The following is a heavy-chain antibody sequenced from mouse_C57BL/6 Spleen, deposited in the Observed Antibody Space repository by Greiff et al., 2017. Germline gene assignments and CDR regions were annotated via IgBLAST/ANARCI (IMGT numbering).Heavy chain of an antibody. Sequence: EVQVVESGGDLVKPGGSLKLSCAASGFTFSSYGMSWVRQTPDKRLEWVATISSGGSYTYYPDSVKGRFTISRDNAKNTLYLQMSSLKSEDTAMYYCARHHYDGYLYYFDYWGQGTTLTVSS. D-gene: IGHD2-3*01. CDR1: GFTFSSYG. V-gene: IGHV5-6*01. J-gene: IGHJ2*01. CDR3: ARHHYDGYLYYFDY. CDR2: ISSGGSYT.